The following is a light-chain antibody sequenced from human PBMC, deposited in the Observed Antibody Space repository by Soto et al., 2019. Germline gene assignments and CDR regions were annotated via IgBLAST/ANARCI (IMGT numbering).Light chain of an antibody. CDR1: QTINTY. V-gene: IGKV1-39*01. J-gene: IGKJ1*01. Sequence: DIQMTQSPSSLSASVGDRVTITCRASQTINTYLNWYQQKPGKAPSLLIYTSSNLQSGVPSRFSGSGSGTEFTRTISSLQPEDSATYYCQQSYSFPRTFGQGTKVEFK. CDR3: QQSYSFPRT. CDR2: TSS.